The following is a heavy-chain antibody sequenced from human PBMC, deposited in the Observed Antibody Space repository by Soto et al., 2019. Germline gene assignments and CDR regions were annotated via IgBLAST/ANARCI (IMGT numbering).Heavy chain of an antibody. CDR1: GYTFTAYY. D-gene: IGHD3-10*01. CDR3: ARNIDYYYGPGSGNGHGF. J-gene: IGHJ6*02. V-gene: IGHV1-2*02. Sequence: QVPLVQSGAEVKEPGDSVRVSCEASGYTFTAYYIHWVRQAPGQGLEGMGWINPKFGDTTYAQDFQGRVSMTRDMSISTVYMELSRLTADDTAIYYCARNIDYYYGPGSGNGHGFWGQGTTVTVFS. CDR2: INPKFGDT.